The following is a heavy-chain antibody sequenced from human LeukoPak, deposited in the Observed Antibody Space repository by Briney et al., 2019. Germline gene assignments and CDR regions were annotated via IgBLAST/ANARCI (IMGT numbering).Heavy chain of an antibody. V-gene: IGHV1-18*01. Sequence: ASVKVSCKASGYTFSSYAMNWVRQAPGQGLEWMGWISAYNGNTNYAQKLQGRVTMTTDTSTSTAYMELRSLRSDDTAVYYCARDEIAADQVFDYWGQRTLVTVSS. CDR2: ISAYNGNT. D-gene: IGHD6-13*01. CDR1: GYTFSSYA. CDR3: ARDEIAADQVFDY. J-gene: IGHJ4*02.